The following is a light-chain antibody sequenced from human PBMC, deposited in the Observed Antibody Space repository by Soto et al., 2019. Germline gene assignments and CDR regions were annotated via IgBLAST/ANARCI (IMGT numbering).Light chain of an antibody. CDR3: AAWDDSLTAAV. V-gene: IGLV1-44*01. CDR2: SNN. Sequence: QSVLTQPPSASGTPGQRVTISCSGSSSNIGRNPVNWYQQLPGTAPKLLIYSNNQRPSGVPDRFSGSKSGTSASLAISGLQTEDETDYYCAAWDDSLTAAVFGGGTKVTV. J-gene: IGLJ3*02. CDR1: SSNIGRNP.